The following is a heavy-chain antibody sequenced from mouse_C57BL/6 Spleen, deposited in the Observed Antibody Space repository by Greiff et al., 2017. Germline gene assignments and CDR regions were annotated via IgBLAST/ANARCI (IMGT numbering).Heavy chain of an antibody. J-gene: IGHJ1*03. V-gene: IGHV2-2*01. Sequence: QVQLKQSGPGLVQPSQSLSITCTVPGFSLTSYGVHWVRQSPGKGLEWLGVIWSGGSTDCNAAFISRLSISKDNSKSQVFFKMNSLQADDTAIYYCARIYYDYDGYFDVWGTGTTVTVSS. CDR1: GFSLTSYG. CDR2: IWSGGST. CDR3: ARIYYDYDGYFDV. D-gene: IGHD2-4*01.